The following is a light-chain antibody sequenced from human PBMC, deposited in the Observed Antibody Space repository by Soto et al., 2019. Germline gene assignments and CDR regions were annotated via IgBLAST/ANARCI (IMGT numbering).Light chain of an antibody. CDR3: GAWDRSLNTYL. CDR2: DRA. V-gene: IGLV1-51*01. J-gene: IGLJ1*01. Sequence: QSVLAQPPSVSAAPGQRVTVSCSTTTSNIGNFYVSWYQQLPGAVPKLLIYDRAKRPSGIPDRFSGSKSGTSATLGIAGLQTGDEADYYCGAWDRSLNTYLFGTGTKVTVL. CDR1: TSNIGNFY.